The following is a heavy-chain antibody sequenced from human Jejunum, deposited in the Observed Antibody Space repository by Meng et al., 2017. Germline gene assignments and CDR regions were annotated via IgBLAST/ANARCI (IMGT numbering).Heavy chain of an antibody. CDR1: GYPFTGDG. CDR2: ISGLSGGT. Sequence: QVQLVQSGGEVQKPGASVKVSCKASGYPFTGDGISWVRQAPGQGLEWMGWISGLSGGTKYSQKFQGRVTMTTDTSTSTAYMELRSLRSDDTAVYYCARGGGSTAYFDYWGQGTLVTVSS. CDR3: ARGGGSTAYFDY. D-gene: IGHD3-16*01. J-gene: IGHJ4*02. V-gene: IGHV1-18*01.